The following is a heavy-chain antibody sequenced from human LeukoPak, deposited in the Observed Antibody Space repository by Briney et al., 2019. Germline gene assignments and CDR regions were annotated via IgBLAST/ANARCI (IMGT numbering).Heavy chain of an antibody. J-gene: IGHJ4*02. CDR1: GYTFTSYG. D-gene: IGHD1-26*01. Sequence: ASVKVSCKASGYTFTSYGISWVRQAPVQGLEWMGWISAYNGNTNYAQKLQGRVTMTTDTSTSTAYMELSRLRSDDTAVYYCARGSIVGATFDYFDYWGQGTLVTVSS. V-gene: IGHV1-18*01. CDR2: ISAYNGNT. CDR3: ARGSIVGATFDYFDY.